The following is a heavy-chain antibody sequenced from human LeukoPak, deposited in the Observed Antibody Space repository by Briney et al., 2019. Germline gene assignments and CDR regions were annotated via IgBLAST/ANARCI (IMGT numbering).Heavy chain of an antibody. CDR1: GGSISSYY. D-gene: IGHD6-13*01. J-gene: IGHJ6*02. CDR2: IYHSGST. Sequence: PSETLSLTCTVSGGSISSYYWSWFRQPPGKGLEWIGYIYHSGSTNYNPSLKSRVTISVDRSKNQFSLKLSSVTAADTAVYYCTAGAYSSSWYGYYYYGMDVWGQGTTVTVSS. CDR3: TAGAYSSSWYGYYYYGMDV. V-gene: IGHV4-59*12.